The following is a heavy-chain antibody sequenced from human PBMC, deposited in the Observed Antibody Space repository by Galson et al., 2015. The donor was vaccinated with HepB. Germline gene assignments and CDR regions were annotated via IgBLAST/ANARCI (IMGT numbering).Heavy chain of an antibody. D-gene: IGHD3-3*01. CDR2: ISGSGGST. Sequence: ALRLSCAASGFTFSSYAMSWVRQAPGKGLEWVSAISGSGGSTYYADSVKGRFTISRDNSKNTPYLQMNSLRAEDTAVYYCAKYDFWSGYSNGHHHHGLYGMDVWGQGTTVTVSS. V-gene: IGHV3-23*01. CDR1: GFTFSSYA. J-gene: IGHJ6*02. CDR3: AKYDFWSGYSNGHHHHGLYGMDV.